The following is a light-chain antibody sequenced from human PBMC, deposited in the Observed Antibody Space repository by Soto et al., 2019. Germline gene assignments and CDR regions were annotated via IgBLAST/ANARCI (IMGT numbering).Light chain of an antibody. Sequence: DIVMTQSPDSLAVSLGERATINCKSSQRVLYSSNGRDYLAWYQQKAGRPPKLLIYWASTREPGVPDRFSASGSGTDFTLSISSLQAEDVAVYYCQQYHSDPYTFGQGTNLEIK. J-gene: IGKJ2*01. CDR3: QQYHSDPYT. CDR1: QRVLYSSNGRDY. V-gene: IGKV4-1*01. CDR2: WAS.